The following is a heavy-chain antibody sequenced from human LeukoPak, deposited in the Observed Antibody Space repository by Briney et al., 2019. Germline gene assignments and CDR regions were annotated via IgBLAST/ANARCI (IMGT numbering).Heavy chain of an antibody. Sequence: SETLSLTCAVYGGSFSGYYWSWIRQPPGKGLEWIGEINHSGSTNYNPSLKSRVTISVDTSKNQFSLKLSSVTAADTAVYYYARGVVVVPAALYFDYWGQGTLVTVSS. CDR3: ARGVVVVPAALYFDY. CDR1: GGSFSGYY. J-gene: IGHJ4*02. CDR2: INHSGST. D-gene: IGHD2-2*01. V-gene: IGHV4-34*01.